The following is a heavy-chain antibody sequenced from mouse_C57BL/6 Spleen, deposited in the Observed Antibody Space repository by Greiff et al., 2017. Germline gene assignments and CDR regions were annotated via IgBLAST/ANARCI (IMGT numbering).Heavy chain of an antibody. CDR2: IDPSDSYS. CDR1: GYTFTSYW. V-gene: IGHV1-69*01. CDR3: ARQLRLRGFAY. Sequence: QVQLQQPGAELVMPGASVKLSCKASGYTFTSYWMHWVKQRPGQGLEWIGEIDPSDSYSNYNQKFKGKSKLTVDKSSSTAYMQLSSLTSEDSAVYYCARQLRLRGFAYWGQGTLVTVSA. J-gene: IGHJ3*01. D-gene: IGHD3-2*02.